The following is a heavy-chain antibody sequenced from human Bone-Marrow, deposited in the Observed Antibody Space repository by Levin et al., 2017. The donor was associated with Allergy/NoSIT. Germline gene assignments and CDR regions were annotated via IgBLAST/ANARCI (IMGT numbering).Heavy chain of an antibody. V-gene: IGHV3-11*05. CDR2: ISSSSSYT. D-gene: IGHD3-16*01. Sequence: PGGSLRLSCAASGFTFSDYYMSWIRQAPGKGLEWVSYISSSSSYTNYADSVKGRFTISRDNAKNSLYLQMNSLRAEDTAVYYCAREITPKASADREQPDYWGQGTLVTVSS. CDR3: AREITPKASADREQPDY. J-gene: IGHJ4*02. CDR1: GFTFSDYY.